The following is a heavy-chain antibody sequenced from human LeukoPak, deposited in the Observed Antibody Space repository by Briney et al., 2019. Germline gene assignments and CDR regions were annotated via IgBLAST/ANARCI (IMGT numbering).Heavy chain of an antibody. CDR1: GYTFTSYG. CDR2: ISAYNGNT. D-gene: IGHD3-10*01. V-gene: IGHV1-18*01. J-gene: IGHJ5*02. Sequence: ASVKVSCKASGYTFTSYGISWVRQAPGQGLEWMGWISAYNGNTNYAQKLQGRVTMTTDTSTSTAYMELRSLRSDDTAVYYCAREADYYGSGSYYKLVGWFHPWGQGTLVTVSS. CDR3: AREADYYGSGSYYKLVGWFHP.